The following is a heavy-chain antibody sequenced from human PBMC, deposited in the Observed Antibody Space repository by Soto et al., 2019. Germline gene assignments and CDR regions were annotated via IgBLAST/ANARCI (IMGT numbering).Heavy chain of an antibody. CDR3: ARDSSGWYYYYGMDV. V-gene: IGHV3-21*01. Sequence: SGGSLRLSCAASGFTFSSYSMNWVRQAPGKGLEWVSSISSSSSYIYYADSVEGRFTISRDNAKNSLYLQMNSLRAEDTAVYYCARDSSGWYYYYGMDVWGQGTTVTVSS. J-gene: IGHJ6*02. CDR1: GFTFSSYS. CDR2: ISSSSSYI. D-gene: IGHD6-19*01.